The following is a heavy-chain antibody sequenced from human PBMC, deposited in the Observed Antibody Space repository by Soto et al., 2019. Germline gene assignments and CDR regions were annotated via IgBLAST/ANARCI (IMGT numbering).Heavy chain of an antibody. Sequence: PSETLSLTCTVSGGSISSGGYYWSWIRQHPGKGLEWIGYIYYSGSTYYNPSLKSRVTISVDTSKNQFSLKLSSVTAADTAVYYCARAGYCSGGSCYRFDYWGQGTLVTVSS. D-gene: IGHD2-15*01. V-gene: IGHV4-31*03. CDR1: GGSISSGGYY. CDR3: ARAGYCSGGSCYRFDY. CDR2: IYYSGST. J-gene: IGHJ4*02.